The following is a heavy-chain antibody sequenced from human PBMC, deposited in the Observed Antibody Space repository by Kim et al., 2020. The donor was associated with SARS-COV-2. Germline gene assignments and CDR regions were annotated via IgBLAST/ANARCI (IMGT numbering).Heavy chain of an antibody. Sequence: ASVKVSCKSSGYTFTNYPMNWVRQAPGQGLEWMGLINAKTGNPTYAQGFTGRFVFSLDTSVSTAYLQISGLKTEDTAVYYCARGGDTVVIPAELDFWGQGTLVTVSS. CDR1: GYTFTNYP. D-gene: IGHD2-2*01. CDR3: ARGGDTVVIPAELDF. J-gene: IGHJ4*02. V-gene: IGHV7-4-1*02. CDR2: INAKTGNP.